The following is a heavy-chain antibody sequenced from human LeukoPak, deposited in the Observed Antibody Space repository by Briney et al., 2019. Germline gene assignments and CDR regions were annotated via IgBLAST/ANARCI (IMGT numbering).Heavy chain of an antibody. CDR2: ISSSSNYK. V-gene: IGHV3-21*01. CDR1: GFTLSSYS. CDR3: ARAVPSDAFGI. Sequence: GGSLRLSCAASGFTLSSYSMNWVRQAPGKGLEWVSSISSSSNYKYYADSVKGQFTISRDNAKNSLYLQMNSLTAEDTAVYYCARAVPSDAFGIWGQGTMVTVSS. J-gene: IGHJ3*02.